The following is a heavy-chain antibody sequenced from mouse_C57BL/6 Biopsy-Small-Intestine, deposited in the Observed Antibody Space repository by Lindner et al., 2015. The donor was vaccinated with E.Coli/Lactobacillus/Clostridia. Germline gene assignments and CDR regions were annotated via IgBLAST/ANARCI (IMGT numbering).Heavy chain of an antibody. D-gene: IGHD1-1*02. V-gene: IGHV1-9*01. CDR1: GYTFTGYW. J-gene: IGHJ4*01. Sequence: VQLQESGAELKKPGASAELSCKAIGYTFTGYWIEWVKERPGHGLEWIGENLPGIDSNHYNEKFKGKATFTSDISSNTVYMQLRSLTTEDSAIYYCARRFGGPFDYWGQGTSVIVSS. CDR2: NLPGIDSN. CDR3: ARRFGGPFDY.